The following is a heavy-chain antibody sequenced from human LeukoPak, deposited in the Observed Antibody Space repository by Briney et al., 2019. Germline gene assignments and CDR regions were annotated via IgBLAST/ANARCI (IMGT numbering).Heavy chain of an antibody. D-gene: IGHD2-2*01. CDR3: ARGSQYCSSTSCYRVYYYYGMDV. CDR1: EYTFTSYD. CDR2: MNPNSGNT. V-gene: IGHV1-8*01. J-gene: IGHJ6*02. Sequence: GASVKVSCKASEYTFTSYDINWVRQATGQGLEWMGWMNPNSGNTGYAQKFQGRVTMTRNTSISTAYMELSSLRSEDTAVYYCARGSQYCSSTSCYRVYYYYGMDVWGQGTTVTVSS.